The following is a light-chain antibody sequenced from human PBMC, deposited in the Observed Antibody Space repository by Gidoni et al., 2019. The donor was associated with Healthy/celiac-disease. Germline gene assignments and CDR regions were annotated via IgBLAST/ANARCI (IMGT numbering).Light chain of an antibody. CDR1: KLGDKY. CDR3: QAWDSSTVV. Sequence: SYELTQPPSVSVSPGQTASITCAGDKLGDKYACWYQQKPGQSPVLVIYQDSNRPSGIPDRFAGAYAGNTATLTISGTQAMDEADYYCQAWDSSTVVFGGGTKLTVL. V-gene: IGLV3-1*01. CDR2: QDS. J-gene: IGLJ2*01.